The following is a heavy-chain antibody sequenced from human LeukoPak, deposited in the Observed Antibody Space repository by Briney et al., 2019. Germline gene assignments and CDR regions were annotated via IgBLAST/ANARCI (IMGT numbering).Heavy chain of an antibody. V-gene: IGHV3-21*01. CDR2: ISSSSSYI. J-gene: IGHJ4*02. D-gene: IGHD3-22*01. CDR3: ASAPCDSSGYYYG. Sequence: TGGSLRLSCAASGFTFSSYSMNWVRQAPGKGLEWVSSISSSSSYIYYADSVKGRFTISRDNAKNSLYLQMNSLRAEDTAVYYCASAPCDSSGYYYGWGQGTLVTVSS. CDR1: GFTFSSYS.